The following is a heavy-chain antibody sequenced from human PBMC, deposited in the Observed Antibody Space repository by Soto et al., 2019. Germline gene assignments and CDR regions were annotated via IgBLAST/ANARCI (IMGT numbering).Heavy chain of an antibody. Sequence: LRLSCAASGFSFSSYGMHWVRQAPGRGLEWVTVISNDGNRKYYGESVKGRFSVSRDNDKDTLYLQMNGLRPEDTGVYYCAKDRRQLSALDMWGQGTTVTVSS. CDR3: AKDRRQLSALDM. CDR1: GFSFSSYG. CDR2: ISNDGNRK. V-gene: IGHV3-30*18. J-gene: IGHJ3*02. D-gene: IGHD6-6*01.